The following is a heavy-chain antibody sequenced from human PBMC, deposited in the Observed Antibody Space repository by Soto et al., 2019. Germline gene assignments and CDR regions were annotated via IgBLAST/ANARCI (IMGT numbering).Heavy chain of an antibody. V-gene: IGHV4-31*03. Sequence: QVQLQESGPGLVKPSQTLSLTCTVSGGSISSGGYYWSWIRQHPGKGLEWIGYIYYSGSTYYNPSLKSRVTISVDTSKNQFSLKLSSVTAADTAVYYCASRYCSGRSCYPASPYFDYWGQGTLVTVS. CDR1: GGSISSGGYY. J-gene: IGHJ4*02. CDR3: ASRYCSGRSCYPASPYFDY. CDR2: IYYSGST. D-gene: IGHD2-15*01.